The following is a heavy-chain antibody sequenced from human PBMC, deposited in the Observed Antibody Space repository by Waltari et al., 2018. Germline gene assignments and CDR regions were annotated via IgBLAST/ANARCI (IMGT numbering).Heavy chain of an antibody. J-gene: IGHJ3*02. D-gene: IGHD5-12*01. CDR2: ISSSSSYI. Sequence: EVQLVESGGGLVKPGGSLRLSCAASGFTFSSYSMNWVRQAPGKGLEWVSSISSSSSYIYYADSVKGRFTISRDNAKNSLYLQMNSLRAEDTAVYYCARDRPEMATIESTSVIWDDAFDIWGQGTMVTVSS. CDR3: ARDRPEMATIESTSVIWDDAFDI. V-gene: IGHV3-21*01. CDR1: GFTFSSYS.